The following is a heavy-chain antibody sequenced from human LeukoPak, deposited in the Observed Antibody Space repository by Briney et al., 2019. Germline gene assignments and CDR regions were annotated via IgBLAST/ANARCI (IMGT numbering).Heavy chain of an antibody. CDR1: GGSISSYY. Sequence: PSETLSLTCTVSGGSISSYYWSWIRQPPGKGLEWIGYIYYSGSTNYNPSLKSRVTISVDTSKNQFSLKLSSVTAADTAVYYCARQSYSSSSFDFDYWGQGTLVTVSS. D-gene: IGHD6-6*01. CDR2: IYYSGST. J-gene: IGHJ4*02. V-gene: IGHV4-59*08. CDR3: ARQSYSSSSFDFDY.